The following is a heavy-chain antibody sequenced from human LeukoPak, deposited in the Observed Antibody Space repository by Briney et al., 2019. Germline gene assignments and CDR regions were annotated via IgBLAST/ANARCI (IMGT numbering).Heavy chain of an antibody. Sequence: PGESLKISCKGSGYSFTSYWIGWVRQMPGKGLEWMGIIYPGASDTRYSPSFQGRVTISADKSISTAYLQWSSLKASDTAMYYCARHTSSGYYSALRWFDPWGQGTLVTVSS. CDR1: GYSFTSYW. CDR3: ARHTSSGYYSALRWFDP. D-gene: IGHD3-22*01. J-gene: IGHJ5*02. CDR2: IYPGASDT. V-gene: IGHV5-51*01.